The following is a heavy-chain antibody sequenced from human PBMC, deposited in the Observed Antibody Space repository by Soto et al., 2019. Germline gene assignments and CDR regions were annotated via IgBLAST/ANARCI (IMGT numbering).Heavy chain of an antibody. V-gene: IGHV4-39*07. Sequence: SETLSLTCTVSGGSISSSSYYWGWIRQPPGKGLEWIGSIYYSGSTYYNPSLKSRVTISVDTSKNQFSLTLSSVTAADTAVYYCAREYKDYDYVWGSYRYEYFQHWGQGTLVTVSS. D-gene: IGHD3-16*02. CDR3: AREYKDYDYVWGSYRYEYFQH. CDR2: IYYSGST. J-gene: IGHJ1*01. CDR1: GGSISSSSYY.